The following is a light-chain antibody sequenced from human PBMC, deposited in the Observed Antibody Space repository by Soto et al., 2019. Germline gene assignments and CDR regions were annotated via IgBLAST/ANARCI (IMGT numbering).Light chain of an antibody. V-gene: IGLV2-8*01. CDR2: EVT. Sequence: QSVLTQPPSASGSPGQSVTISCTGTSSDVGGFNLVSGYQHHPGKAPKLMIYEVTKRPSGVPDRFSGSKSGNTASLTVSGLQTEDEADYYCGSYAGSIYVFGTGTKVTVL. CDR3: GSYAGSIYV. J-gene: IGLJ1*01. CDR1: SSDVGGFNL.